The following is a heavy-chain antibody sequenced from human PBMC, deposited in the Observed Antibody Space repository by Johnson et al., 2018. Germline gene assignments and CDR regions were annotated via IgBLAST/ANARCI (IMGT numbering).Heavy chain of an antibody. CDR1: GFTFSSYA. D-gene: IGHD1-26*01. J-gene: IGHJ6*03. V-gene: IGHV3-30*04. Sequence: QVQLVESGGGVVQPGRSLRLSCAASGFTFSSYAMHWVRQAPGKGLEWVAVISYDGSKKYYTDSVKGRFTISRDNSKNTLYLQMNSLRGEDTAVYYWAKAKEPLNDYYYYMDVWGKVTTVTVAS. CDR3: AKAKEPLNDYYYYMDV. CDR2: ISYDGSKK.